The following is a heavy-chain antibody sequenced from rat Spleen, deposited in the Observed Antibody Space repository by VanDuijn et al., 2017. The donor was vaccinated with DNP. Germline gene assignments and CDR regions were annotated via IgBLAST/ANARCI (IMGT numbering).Heavy chain of an antibody. CDR3: ARRSFDY. Sequence: EVQLQESGPGLVKPSQSLSLTCSVTGYSISSNYRWNWIRKFPGNTLEWLGYINSAGSTVYNPSLKSRISITRDTSKNQFFLQLNSVTTEDTGTYYCARRSFDYWGQGVMVTVSS. J-gene: IGHJ2*01. CDR1: GYSISSNYR. D-gene: IGHD1-11*01. CDR2: INSAGST. V-gene: IGHV3-3*01.